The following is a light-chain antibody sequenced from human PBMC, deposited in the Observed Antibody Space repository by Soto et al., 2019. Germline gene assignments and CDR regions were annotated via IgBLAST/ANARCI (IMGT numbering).Light chain of an antibody. CDR2: LGS. J-gene: IGKJ5*01. Sequence: DIVMTQSPLSLPVTPGEAASISCRSSQSLLHSNGYNFLDWYLQKPGQSPQILIYLGSNRASGVPDRFSGSGSGTDFTLKISRVEAEDVGVYYCMQALQTPITFGQGTRLEIK. V-gene: IGKV2-28*01. CDR3: MQALQTPIT. CDR1: QSLLHSNGYNF.